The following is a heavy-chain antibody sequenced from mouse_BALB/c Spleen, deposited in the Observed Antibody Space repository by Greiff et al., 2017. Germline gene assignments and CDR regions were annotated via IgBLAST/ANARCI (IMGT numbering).Heavy chain of an antibody. J-gene: IGHJ1*01. CDR2: ISDGGGYT. Sequence: EVMLVESGGGLVKPGGSLKLSCAASGFTFSDYYMYWVRQTPEKRLEWVATISDGGGYTYYPDSVKGRFTISRDNAKNNLYLQMSSLKSEDTAMYYCARDLTGTGWYFDVWGAGTTVTVSS. CDR3: ARDLTGTGWYFDV. CDR1: GFTFSDYY. V-gene: IGHV5-4*02. D-gene: IGHD4-1*01.